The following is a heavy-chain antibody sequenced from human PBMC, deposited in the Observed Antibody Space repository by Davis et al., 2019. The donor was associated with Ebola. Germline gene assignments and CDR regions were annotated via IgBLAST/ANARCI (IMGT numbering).Heavy chain of an antibody. V-gene: IGHV4-31*03. Sequence: MPSETLSLTCSVSGDSISSSGYYWSWIRQHPGKGLEWIANLYYSGSIYYNPSLKSRVTISVDTSKNQFSLRVNSVTAADTAVYYCARYPLNVISGVVSEQHFDLWGRGTLVTVS. J-gene: IGHJ4*02. D-gene: IGHD3-3*01. CDR2: LYYSGSI. CDR3: ARYPLNVISGVVSEQHFDL. CDR1: GDSISSSGYY.